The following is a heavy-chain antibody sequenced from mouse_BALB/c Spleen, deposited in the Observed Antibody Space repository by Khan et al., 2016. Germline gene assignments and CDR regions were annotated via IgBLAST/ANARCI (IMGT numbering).Heavy chain of an antibody. D-gene: IGHD2-3*01. J-gene: IGHJ2*01. CDR1: GYTFTDYA. V-gene: IGHV1S137*01. CDR3: ARDGDGY. Sequence: QVQLKQSGAELVRPGVSVKISCKGSGYTFTDYAMHWVKQSHAKSLEWIGVISTYYGDASYNQKFKGKATMTVDKSSSTAYMELARLTSEDSAIYYGARDGDGYWGQGTTLTVSS. CDR2: ISTYYGDA.